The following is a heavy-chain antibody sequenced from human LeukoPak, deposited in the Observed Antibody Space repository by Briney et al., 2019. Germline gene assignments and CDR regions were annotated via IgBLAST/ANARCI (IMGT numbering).Heavy chain of an antibody. J-gene: IGHJ4*02. V-gene: IGHV3-74*01. CDR3: ARERTTVTLFDN. CDR2: ISTDGAVT. CDR1: GFTFTSVW. D-gene: IGHD4-17*01. Sequence: GGSLRLSCAASGFTFTSVWMHWFRQAPGRGLVWISRISTDGAVTGYADSVKGRFTISRDNAKNTLYLQMNSLRAEDTAVYYCARERTTVTLFDNWGQGALVTVSS.